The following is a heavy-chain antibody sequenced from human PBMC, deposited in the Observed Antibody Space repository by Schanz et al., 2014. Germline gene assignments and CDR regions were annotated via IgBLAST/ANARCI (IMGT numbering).Heavy chain of an antibody. V-gene: IGHV3-23*01. CDR1: ELTLSTHA. D-gene: IGHD3-3*01. CDR2: VTTGGGA. Sequence: LESGGTLVQPGGSLRLSCAGSELTLSTHAMTWVRQAPGKGLEWVSTVTTGGGAFYADSVKGRFTVSRDNSKNMLFLQMNSLRVEDTAIYYCAKIWKAHHLTGRPGWSDGMDVWGQGTTVTVSS. CDR3: AKIWKAHHLTGRPGWSDGMDV. J-gene: IGHJ6*02.